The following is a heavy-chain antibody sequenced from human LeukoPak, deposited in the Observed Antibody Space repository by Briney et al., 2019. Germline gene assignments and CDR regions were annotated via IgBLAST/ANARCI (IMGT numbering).Heavy chain of an antibody. V-gene: IGHV4-59*01. D-gene: IGHD1-26*01. CDR3: ARGRSNYYGMDV. CDR1: DVSINSYY. J-gene: IGHJ6*02. CDR2: IYYNGNT. Sequence: SETLSLTCSVSDVSINSYYWNWIRRPPGKGLEWIGYIYYNGNTNYSPSLKSRVTMSVDTSTNLFSLKVSSVTAADTAVYYCARGRSNYYGMDVWGQGTTVTVSS.